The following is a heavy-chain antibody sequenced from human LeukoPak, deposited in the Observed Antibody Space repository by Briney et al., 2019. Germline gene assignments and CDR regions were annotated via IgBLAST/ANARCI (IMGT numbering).Heavy chain of an antibody. CDR3: VKDDTYFYDTSGPD. CDR1: GFTFNRYA. D-gene: IGHD3-22*01. CDR2: ISSNGGRT. V-gene: IGHV3-64D*06. J-gene: IGHJ4*02. Sequence: PGGSLRLSCSASGFTFNRYAMHWVRQAPGKGLEYVSSISSNGGRTYYADAVKGRFTISRDNTKNTLYLQTSSLRAEDTAVYYCVKDDTYFYDTSGPDWGQGTLVTVSS.